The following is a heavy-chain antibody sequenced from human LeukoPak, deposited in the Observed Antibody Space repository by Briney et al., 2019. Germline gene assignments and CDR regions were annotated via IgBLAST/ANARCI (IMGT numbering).Heavy chain of an antibody. CDR2: ISGSGGST. J-gene: IGHJ6*03. CDR1: GFTFSSYA. D-gene: IGHD3-10*01. V-gene: IGHV3-23*01. CDR3: AKQGSGSYIMYYYYYMDV. Sequence: GGSLRLSCAASGFTFSSYAMSWVRQAPGKGLEWVSAISGSGGSTYYADSVKGRFTISRVNSKNTLYLQMNSLRAEDTAVYYCAKQGSGSYIMYYYYYMDVWGKGTTVTVSS.